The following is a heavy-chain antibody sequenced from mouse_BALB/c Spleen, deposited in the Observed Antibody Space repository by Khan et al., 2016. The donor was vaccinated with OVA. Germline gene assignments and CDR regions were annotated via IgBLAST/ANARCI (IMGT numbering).Heavy chain of an antibody. J-gene: IGHJ2*01. CDR3: ARIKKILATYFDY. V-gene: IGHV1S81*02. D-gene: IGHD1-1*01. CDR1: GYTFTSYW. Sequence: QIQLVQSGAELVKAGASVKMSCKASGYTFTSYWMHWVKQRLGQGLEWFAETNPTNGRTYYNEKFKSKATLTVDKSSSTAYMLLSGPTFEDSAVYYCARIKKILATYFDYWGQGTTLTVSS. CDR2: TNPTNGRT.